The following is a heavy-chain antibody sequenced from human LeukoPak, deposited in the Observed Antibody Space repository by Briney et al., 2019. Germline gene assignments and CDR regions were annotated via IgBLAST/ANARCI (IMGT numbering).Heavy chain of an antibody. Sequence: SETLSLTCNVSGGSISSYYWSWIRQPPGKGLEWIGYIYYSGSTNYNPSLKSRVTISVDTSKNQFSLKLSSVTAADTAVYYCARASLSNWFDPWGQGTLVTVSS. V-gene: IGHV4-59*01. CDR3: ARASLSNWFDP. J-gene: IGHJ5*02. CDR1: GGSISSYY. CDR2: IYYSGST.